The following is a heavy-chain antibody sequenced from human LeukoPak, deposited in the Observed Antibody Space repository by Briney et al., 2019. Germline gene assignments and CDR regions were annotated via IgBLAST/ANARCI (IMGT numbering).Heavy chain of an antibody. Sequence: SETLSLTCAVYGGSFSGYYWSWIHQSPGKGLEWIGEINHSGSTNYNPSLKSRVTISVDTSKNQFSLKLSSVTAADTAVYYCAREGLVIIPFDYWGQGTLVTVSS. V-gene: IGHV4-34*01. CDR2: INHSGST. D-gene: IGHD3-9*01. CDR3: AREGLVIIPFDY. CDR1: GGSFSGYY. J-gene: IGHJ4*02.